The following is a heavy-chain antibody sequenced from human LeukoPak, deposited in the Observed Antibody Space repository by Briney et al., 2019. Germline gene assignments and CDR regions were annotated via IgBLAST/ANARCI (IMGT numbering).Heavy chain of an antibody. CDR1: GFTFSSYA. Sequence: PGGSLRLSCAASGFTFSSYAMHWVRQAPGKGLEWVAVISYDGSNKYYADSVKGRFTISRDNSKNTLYLQMNSLRAEDTAVYYCARDGLTFPYEYSSSSVDYWGQGTLVTVSS. V-gene: IGHV3-30-3*01. CDR3: ARDGLTFPYEYSSSSVDY. D-gene: IGHD6-6*01. J-gene: IGHJ4*02. CDR2: ISYDGSNK.